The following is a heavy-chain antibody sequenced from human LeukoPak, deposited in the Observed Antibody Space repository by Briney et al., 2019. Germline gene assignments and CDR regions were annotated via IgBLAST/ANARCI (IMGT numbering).Heavy chain of an antibody. V-gene: IGHV3-30*02. J-gene: IGHJ4*02. CDR2: IRYDGSNE. CDR3: CGDFDY. CDR1: GITFNSYG. Sequence: PGGSLRLSCAASGITFNSYGMHWVRQAPDKGLEWVAFIRYDGSNEYYADSVKGRFTISRDNSKNTLYLQMNSLRGGDTAVYYCCGDFDYWGQGTLVTVSS. D-gene: IGHD2-21*01.